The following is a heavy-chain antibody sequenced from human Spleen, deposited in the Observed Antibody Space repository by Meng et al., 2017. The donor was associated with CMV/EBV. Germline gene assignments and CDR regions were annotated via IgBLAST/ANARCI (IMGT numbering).Heavy chain of an antibody. D-gene: IGHD1-26*01. CDR3: ARECCGGSSHIDY. CDR2: INPNSGGT. J-gene: IGHJ4*02. V-gene: IGHV1-2*02. CDR1: GYTVTGSD. Sequence: QPEAEVESPGTSVTVVCTVSGYTVTGSDMHWVRHAPGQGLEWMGWINPNSGGTNYAQKFQGRVTMTRDTSISTAYMELSRLRSDDTAVYYCARECCGGSSHIDYWGQGTLVTVSS.